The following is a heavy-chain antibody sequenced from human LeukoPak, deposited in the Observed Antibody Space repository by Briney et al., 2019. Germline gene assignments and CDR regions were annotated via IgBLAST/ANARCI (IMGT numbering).Heavy chain of an antibody. CDR2: IITILGIA. CDR3: ARDIGVGDAFDI. D-gene: IGHD2-15*01. Sequence: GASVKVSCKASGGTFSSYAISWVRQAPGQGLEWMGRIITILGIANYAQKFQGRVTITADKSTSTAYMELSSLRSEDTAVYYCARDIGVGDAFDIWGQGTMVTVSS. V-gene: IGHV1-69*04. CDR1: GGTFSSYA. J-gene: IGHJ3*02.